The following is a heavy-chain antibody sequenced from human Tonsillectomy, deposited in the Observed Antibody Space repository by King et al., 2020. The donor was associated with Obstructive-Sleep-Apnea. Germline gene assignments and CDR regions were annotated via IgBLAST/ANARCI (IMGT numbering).Heavy chain of an antibody. CDR1: GYTFTSYD. V-gene: IGHV1-8*01. Sequence: QLVQSGAEVKKPRASVKVSCKASGYTFTSYDINWVRQATGRGLEWMAWMSPSSGSTAHAQKFQGRVTMTRSASNSTAYMDLSSLQSEDTAVYYCARSKGPGAFDIWGQGTMVIVSS. CDR2: MSPSSGST. CDR3: ARSKGPGAFDI. J-gene: IGHJ3*02.